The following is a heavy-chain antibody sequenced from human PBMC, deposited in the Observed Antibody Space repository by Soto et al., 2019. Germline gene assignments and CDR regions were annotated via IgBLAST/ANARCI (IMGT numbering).Heavy chain of an antibody. J-gene: IGHJ2*01. V-gene: IGHV4-39*01. CDR1: GGSISSSSYY. D-gene: IGHD3-9*01. CDR2: IYYSGST. Sequence: SSETLSLTCTVSGGSISSSSYYWGWIRQPPGKGLEWIGSIYYSGSTYYNPSLKSRVTISVDTSKNQFSLKLSSVTAADTAVYYCARHAPNYDILTGYDWYFDLWGRGTLVTVSS. CDR3: ARHAPNYDILTGYDWYFDL.